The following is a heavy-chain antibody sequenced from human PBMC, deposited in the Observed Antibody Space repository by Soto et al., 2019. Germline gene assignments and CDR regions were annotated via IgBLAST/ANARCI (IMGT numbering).Heavy chain of an antibody. J-gene: IGHJ4*02. D-gene: IGHD3-9*01. CDR1: GGSIISSSYY. CDR2: IYYSGST. V-gene: IGHV4-39*01. CDR3: ARHLTLRYFDWLLPEPDFDY. Sequence: SETLSLTCTVSGGSIISSSYYWGWIRQPPGKGLEWIGSIYYSGSTYYNPSLKSRVNISVDTSKNQFSLKLSSVTAADTAVYYCARHLTLRYFDWLLPEPDFDYWGQGTLVTVSS.